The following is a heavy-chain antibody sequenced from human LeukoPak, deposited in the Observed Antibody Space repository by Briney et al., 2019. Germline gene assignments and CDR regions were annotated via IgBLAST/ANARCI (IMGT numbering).Heavy chain of an antibody. CDR1: GYSFTSYW. D-gene: IGHD5-18*01. Sequence: GESLKISCKGSGYSFTSYWIGWVRQMPGKGLEWMGIIYPADSDIRYSPSFEGQVIISADKSITTAYLQWSGLTASDTAMYYCARGNSYGYRRFDYWGQGTLVTVSS. J-gene: IGHJ4*02. CDR3: ARGNSYGYRRFDY. CDR2: IYPADSDI. V-gene: IGHV5-51*01.